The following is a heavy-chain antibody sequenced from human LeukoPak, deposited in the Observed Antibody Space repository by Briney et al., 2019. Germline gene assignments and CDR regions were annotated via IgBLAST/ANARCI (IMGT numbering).Heavy chain of an antibody. J-gene: IGHJ1*01. CDR1: GDSVSRSDSY. CDR2: IYYSWRN. Sequence: SETLSLTRSVSGDSVSRSDSYWDWIRPPPGQGLEWIGTIYYSWRNYYSPCIKSLVTIYVDPSNNQFSLNLRSVTAAETAVYYCARRRYYDGSGYLEWGQGTLLSVSS. D-gene: IGHD3-22*01. V-gene: IGHV4-39*01. CDR3: ARRRYYDGSGYLE.